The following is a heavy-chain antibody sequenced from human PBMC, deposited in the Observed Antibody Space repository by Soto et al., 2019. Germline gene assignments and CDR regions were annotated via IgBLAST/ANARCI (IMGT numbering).Heavy chain of an antibody. D-gene: IGHD6-13*01. CDR2: INAGNGNT. CDR1: GYTFTSYA. Sequence: QVQLVQSGAEVKKPGASVKVSCKASGYTFTSYAMHWVRQAPGQRLEWMGWINAGNGNTKYSQKFQGRVTITRDTSASTAYMELSSLRSEDTAVYYCARDPYSSSWYSDAFDIWGQGTMVTVSS. V-gene: IGHV1-3*01. J-gene: IGHJ3*02. CDR3: ARDPYSSSWYSDAFDI.